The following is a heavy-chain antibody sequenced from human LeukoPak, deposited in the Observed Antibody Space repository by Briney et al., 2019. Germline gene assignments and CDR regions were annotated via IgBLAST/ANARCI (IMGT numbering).Heavy chain of an antibody. Sequence: SETLSLTCAVYGGSFSGYYWSWIRQPPGKGLEWIGEINHSGSTNYNPSLKSRVTISVDTSKNQFSLKLSSVTAADTAVDYCATTHRKYYDFWSGYRPFDYWGQGTLVTVSS. CDR3: ATTHRKYYDFWSGYRPFDY. J-gene: IGHJ4*02. V-gene: IGHV4-34*01. D-gene: IGHD3-3*01. CDR1: GGSFSGYY. CDR2: INHSGST.